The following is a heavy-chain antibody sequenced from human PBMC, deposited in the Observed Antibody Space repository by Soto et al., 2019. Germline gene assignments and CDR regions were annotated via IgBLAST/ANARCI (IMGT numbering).Heavy chain of an antibody. CDR3: TTDLPSGIAARPGFDY. J-gene: IGHJ4*02. CDR2: IKSKTDGGTT. V-gene: IGHV3-15*07. Sequence: EVQLVESGGGLVKPGGSLRLSCAASGFTFSNAWMNWVRQAPGKGLEWVGRIKSKTDGGTTDYAAPVKGRFTISRDDSKNTLYLQMNSLKSEDTAVYYCTTDLPSGIAARPGFDYWGQGTLVTVSS. D-gene: IGHD6-6*01. CDR1: GFTFSNAW.